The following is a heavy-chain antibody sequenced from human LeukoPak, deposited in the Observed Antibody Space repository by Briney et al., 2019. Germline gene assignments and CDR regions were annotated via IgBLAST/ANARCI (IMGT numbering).Heavy chain of an antibody. Sequence: TGGSLRLSCAASGFAFSNYCMHWVRQAPGKGLVWLSRITSDGSSTTSADSVQDRFTISRDNAKNTQYLQMNSLRADDTAVYYCARSVYSYYANWFDPWGQGTLVTVSS. D-gene: IGHD4-11*01. CDR3: ARSVYSYYANWFDP. CDR1: GFAFSNYC. J-gene: IGHJ5*02. CDR2: ITSDGSST. V-gene: IGHV3-74*01.